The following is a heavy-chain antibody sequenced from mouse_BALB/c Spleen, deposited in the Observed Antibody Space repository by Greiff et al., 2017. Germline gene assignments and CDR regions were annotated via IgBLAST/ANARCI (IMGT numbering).Heavy chain of an antibody. Sequence: EVQLQQSGAELVKPGASVKLSCTASGFNIKDTYMHWVKQRPEQGLEWIGRIDPANGNTKYDPKFQGKATITADTSSNTAYLQLSSLTSEDTAVYYCARGLIHYYGLFDYWGQGTTLTVSS. V-gene: IGHV14-3*02. CDR3: ARGLIHYYGLFDY. CDR2: IDPANGNT. J-gene: IGHJ2*01. D-gene: IGHD1-2*01. CDR1: GFNIKDTY.